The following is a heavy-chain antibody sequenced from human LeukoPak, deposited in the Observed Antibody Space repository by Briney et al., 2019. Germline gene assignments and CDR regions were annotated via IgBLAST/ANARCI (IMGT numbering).Heavy chain of an antibody. V-gene: IGHV3-9*01. CDR1: GFTFDDYA. D-gene: IGHD6-19*01. CDR2: ISWNSGSI. Sequence: GRSLRLSCAASGFTFDDYAMHWVRQAPGKGLEWVSGISWNSGSIGYADSVKGRFTISRDNAKNSLYLQMNSLRAEDTAVYYCARDLYPYSSGWSAIDYWGQGTLVTVSS. J-gene: IGHJ4*02. CDR3: ARDLYPYSSGWSAIDY.